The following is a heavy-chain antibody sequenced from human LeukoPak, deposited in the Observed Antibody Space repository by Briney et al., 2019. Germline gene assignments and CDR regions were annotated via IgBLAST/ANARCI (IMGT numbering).Heavy chain of an antibody. D-gene: IGHD1-26*01. CDR2: TYYKSKWYN. Sequence: QTLSLTCAISGDSVSSNSATWNWIRQSPSRGLEWLGRTYYKSKWYNDYAVSVKSRITINSDTSKNQFSLQLNSLTPEDTAVCYCARVSSPWSPRDAFDIWGQGTVVTVSS. J-gene: IGHJ3*02. CDR1: GDSVSSNSAT. V-gene: IGHV6-1*01. CDR3: ARVSSPWSPRDAFDI.